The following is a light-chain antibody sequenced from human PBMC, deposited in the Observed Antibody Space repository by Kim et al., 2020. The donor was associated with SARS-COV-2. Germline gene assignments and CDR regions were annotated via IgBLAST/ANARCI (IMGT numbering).Light chain of an antibody. CDR2: QHT. CDR1: KLGDKY. Sequence: SYELTQPPSVSVSPGQTASITCSGSKLGDKYAYWYQKKPGQSPVLVIYQHTKRPSGISQRFSGSSSGNTATLTISRAQNRVEADYYCQAGDRSTAVFGGG. CDR3: QAGDRSTAV. J-gene: IGLJ3*02. V-gene: IGLV3-1*01.